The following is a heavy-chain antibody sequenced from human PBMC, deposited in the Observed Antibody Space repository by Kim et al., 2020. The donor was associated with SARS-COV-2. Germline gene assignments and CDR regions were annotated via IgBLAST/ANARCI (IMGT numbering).Heavy chain of an antibody. CDR1: GFTFSSYG. D-gene: IGHD6-19*01. Sequence: GGSLRLSCAASGFTFSSYGMHWVRQAPGKGLEWVAVISYDGSNKYYADSVKGRFTISRDNSKNTLYLQMNSLRAEDTAVYYCANSPRSSGWYDHVFYFDYWGQGTLVTVSS. CDR3: ANSPRSSGWYDHVFYFDY. J-gene: IGHJ4*02. V-gene: IGHV3-30*18. CDR2: ISYDGSNK.